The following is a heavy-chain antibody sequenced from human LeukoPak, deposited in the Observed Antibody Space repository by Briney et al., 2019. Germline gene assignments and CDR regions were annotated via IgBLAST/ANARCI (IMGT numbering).Heavy chain of an antibody. CDR3: AREEGGYSYGSNFDY. V-gene: IGHV1-69*06. CDR1: GDTFSSYA. Sequence: ASVKVSYKASGDTFSSYAISWVRQAPGQGLEWMGGIIPISGTANYAQKFQGRVTITADKSTSTAYMELSSLRSEDTAVYYCAREEGGYSYGSNFDYWGQGTLVTVSS. J-gene: IGHJ4*02. CDR2: IIPISGTA. D-gene: IGHD5-18*01.